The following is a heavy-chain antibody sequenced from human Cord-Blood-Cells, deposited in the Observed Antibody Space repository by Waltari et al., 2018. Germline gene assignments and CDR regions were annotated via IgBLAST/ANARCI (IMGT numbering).Heavy chain of an antibody. CDR3: ARGLRMVRGVIY. Sequence: QVQLVQSGAEVKQPGASVKVSCKASGYTFTSYYINWVRQATGQGLEWMGWMNPNSGNTGYAQKFQGRVTMTRNTSISTAYMELSSLRSEDTAVYYCARGLRMVRGVIYWGQGTLVTVSS. CDR2: MNPNSGNT. D-gene: IGHD3-10*01. J-gene: IGHJ4*02. CDR1: GYTFTSYY. V-gene: IGHV1-8*01.